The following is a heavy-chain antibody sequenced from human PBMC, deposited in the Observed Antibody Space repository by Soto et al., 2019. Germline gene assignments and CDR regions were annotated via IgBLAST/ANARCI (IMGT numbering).Heavy chain of an antibody. D-gene: IGHD2-15*01. CDR1: GFPFSDEW. CDR3: TTDLWRIAVVVGSTGYFNP. Sequence: GSLSLCCAASGFPFSDEWMSWVRQAPGKGLDWVGRIKSKSDGGTTEYAAPVRGRFTISRDDSKNTLYLQMNSLKTEDTAVYYCTTDLWRIAVVVGSTGYFNPWGQGTPVTVSS. V-gene: IGHV3-15*01. CDR2: IKSKSDGGTT. J-gene: IGHJ5*02.